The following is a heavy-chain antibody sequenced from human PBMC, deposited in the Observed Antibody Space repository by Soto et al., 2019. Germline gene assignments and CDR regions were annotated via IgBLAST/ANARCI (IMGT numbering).Heavy chain of an antibody. D-gene: IGHD3-16*01. CDR3: ARIAGGYYYYYGMDV. J-gene: IGHJ6*02. V-gene: IGHV4-34*01. CDR1: GGSFSGYY. Sequence: PSETLSLTCAVYGGSFSGYYWSWIRQPPGKGLEWIGEINHSGSTTYNPSLKSRVTISVDTSKNQFSLKLSSVTAADTAVYYCARIAGGYYYYYGMDVWGQGTTVTVSS. CDR2: INHSGST.